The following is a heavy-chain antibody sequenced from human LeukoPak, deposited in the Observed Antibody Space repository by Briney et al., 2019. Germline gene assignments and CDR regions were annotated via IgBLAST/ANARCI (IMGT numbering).Heavy chain of an antibody. CDR2: IRYDGSNK. J-gene: IGHJ4*02. V-gene: IGHV3-30*02. CDR1: GFTFSSYG. Sequence: GGSLRLSCAASGFTFSSYGMHWVRLAPGKGLEWVAFIRYDGSNKYYADSVKGRFTISRDNSKNTLYLQMNSLRAEDTAVYYCAKDRIVVVPAAMTMGGQGTLVTVSS. D-gene: IGHD2-2*01. CDR3: AKDRIVVVPAAMTM.